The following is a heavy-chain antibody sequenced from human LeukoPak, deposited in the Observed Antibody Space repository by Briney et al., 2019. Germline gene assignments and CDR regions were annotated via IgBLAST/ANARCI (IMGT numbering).Heavy chain of an antibody. V-gene: IGHV1-2*02. D-gene: IGHD6-13*01. CDR1: GYTFTCYY. Sequence: ASVTVSCKASGYTFTCYYMHWVRQAPGQGLEWMGLINPNSGGTNYAQKFQGRVTITRDTSISTAYMELGRLRSDDAAVYYCARVRAGSSWYCFDRWGQGTLVTVSS. CDR2: INPNSGGT. J-gene: IGHJ5*02. CDR3: ARVRAGSSWYCFDR.